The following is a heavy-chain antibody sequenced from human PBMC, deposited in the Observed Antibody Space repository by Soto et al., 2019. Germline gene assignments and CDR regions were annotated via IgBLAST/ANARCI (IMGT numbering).Heavy chain of an antibody. CDR3: ARESAVAALDP. CDR2: ISAYNGNT. Sequence: ASVKVSCKVSGYTLTELSMHWVRQAPGQGLEWMGWISAYNGNTNYAQKLQGRVTMTTDTSTSTAYMELRSLRSDDTAVYYCARESAVAALDPWGKGTLVTVSS. CDR1: GYTLTELS. J-gene: IGHJ5*02. V-gene: IGHV1-18*01. D-gene: IGHD6-19*01.